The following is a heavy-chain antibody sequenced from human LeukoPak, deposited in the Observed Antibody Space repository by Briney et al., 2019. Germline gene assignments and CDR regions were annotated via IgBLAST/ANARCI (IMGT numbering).Heavy chain of an antibody. V-gene: IGHV4-39*07. CDR1: GGSISSSSYY. D-gene: IGHD5-24*01. CDR2: IYYSGST. J-gene: IGHJ4*02. Sequence: SETLSLTCTVSGGSISSSSYYWGWIRQPPGKGLEWIGSIYYSGSTYYNPSLKSRVTISVDTSKNQSSLKLSSVTAADTAVYYCARDWEEMATIMSFDYWGQGTLVTDSS. CDR3: ARDWEEMATIMSFDY.